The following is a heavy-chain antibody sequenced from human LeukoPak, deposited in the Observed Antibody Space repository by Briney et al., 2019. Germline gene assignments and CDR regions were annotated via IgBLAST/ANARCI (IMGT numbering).Heavy chain of an antibody. CDR2: ISSSGSDI. Sequence: PGGSLRLSCAASGFTFSSYEMNWVRQAPGKGLEWISYISSSGSDIYYADSVKGRFTISRDNAKNSLYLQMNSLRAEDTAVYYCASLFAVTSYWYFDLWGRGALVTVSS. V-gene: IGHV3-48*03. CDR1: GFTFSSYE. CDR3: ASLFAVTSYWYFDL. J-gene: IGHJ2*01. D-gene: IGHD4-17*01.